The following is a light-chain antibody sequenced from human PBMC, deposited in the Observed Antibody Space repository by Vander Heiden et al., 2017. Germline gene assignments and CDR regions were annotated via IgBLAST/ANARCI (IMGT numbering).Light chain of an antibody. CDR2: GAS. CDR1: QSVSSSY. V-gene: IGKV3-20*01. CDR3: QQDCCSPMYT. Sequence: EIVLTQSPGTLSLSPGERATLSCRASQSVSSSYLAWYQQKPGQAPRLLIYGASSRATGIPDRFSGSGYGTDFTLTISRLEPEDFAVYYCQQDCCSPMYTFGQGTKLEIK. J-gene: IGKJ2*01.